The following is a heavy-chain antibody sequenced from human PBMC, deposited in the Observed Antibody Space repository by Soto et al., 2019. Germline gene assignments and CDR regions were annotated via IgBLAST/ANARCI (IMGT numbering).Heavy chain of an antibody. V-gene: IGHV3-30-3*01. J-gene: IGHJ4*02. Sequence: QVQLVESGGGVVQPGRSLRLSCAASGFTISSHAMHWVRQAPGKGLEWVAVISYDGINKYYADSVKGRITISRDNSKNTLYLQMNSLRAEDTAVYYCARDQDSSGYSSRISYYFDYWCQGTLITVSS. CDR2: ISYDGINK. CDR1: GFTISSHA. D-gene: IGHD3-22*01. CDR3: ARDQDSSGYSSRISYYFDY.